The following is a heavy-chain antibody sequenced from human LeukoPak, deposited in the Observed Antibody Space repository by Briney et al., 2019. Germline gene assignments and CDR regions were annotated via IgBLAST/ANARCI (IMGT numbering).Heavy chain of an antibody. CDR2: ISSSSSYI. CDR3: ARGGWQGYYYYYYYMDV. J-gene: IGHJ6*03. Sequence: GGSLRLSCAASGFTFSSYSMNWVRQAPGKGLEWVSSISSSSSYIYYADSVKGRFTISRDNAKNSLYLQMNSLRAEDTAVYYCARGGWQGYYYYYYYMDVWGKGTTVTVSS. CDR1: GFTFSSYS. V-gene: IGHV3-21*01. D-gene: IGHD5-24*01.